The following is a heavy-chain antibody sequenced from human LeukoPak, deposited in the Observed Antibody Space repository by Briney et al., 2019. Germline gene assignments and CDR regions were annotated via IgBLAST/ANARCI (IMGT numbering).Heavy chain of an antibody. J-gene: IGHJ3*02. D-gene: IGHD2-2*01. Sequence: GESLKISCKGSGYSFTSYWIGWVRQMPGKGLGWMGIIYPGDSDTRYSPSFQDQVTISADKSISTAYLQWSSLKASDTAMYYCARSGDYCSSTSCYPDAFDIWGQGTMVTVSS. CDR3: ARSGDYCSSTSCYPDAFDI. CDR1: GYSFTSYW. V-gene: IGHV5-51*01. CDR2: IYPGDSDT.